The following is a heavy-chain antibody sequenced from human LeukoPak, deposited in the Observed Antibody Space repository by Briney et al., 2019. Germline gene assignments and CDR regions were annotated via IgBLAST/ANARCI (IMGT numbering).Heavy chain of an antibody. CDR3: AREQQLVLVY. Sequence: SETLSLTCTVSGGSISSYYWSWIRQPPGKGLEWIGSIFYSGSTYYNPSLKSRVTISVDTSKNHFSLKLTSVTAADTAVYYCAREQQLVLVYWGQGTLVTVSS. J-gene: IGHJ4*02. CDR1: GGSISSYY. V-gene: IGHV4-59*12. CDR2: IFYSGST. D-gene: IGHD6-13*01.